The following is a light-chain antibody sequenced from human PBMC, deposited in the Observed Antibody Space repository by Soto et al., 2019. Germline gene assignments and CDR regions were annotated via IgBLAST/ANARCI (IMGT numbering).Light chain of an antibody. J-gene: IGLJ1*01. CDR2: DVS. CDR3: SSYRSSSTYV. Sequence: QSALTQPASVSGSPGQSITISCTGTSSDVGGYNYVSWYQQYPGKAPKLMIYDVSNRPSGVSNRFSGSKSGNTVSLTISGLQAEDEADYYCSSYRSSSTYVFGTGTKVTVL. CDR1: SSDVGGYNY. V-gene: IGLV2-14*01.